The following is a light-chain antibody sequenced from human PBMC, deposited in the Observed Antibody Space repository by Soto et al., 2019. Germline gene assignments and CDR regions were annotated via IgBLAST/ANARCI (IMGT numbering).Light chain of an antibody. CDR2: GAS. V-gene: IGKV3-20*01. Sequence: EIVLTQSPGTLSLSPGERATLSCRASQSVSSSYLAWYQQKPGQAPRLLIYGASSRATGIPDRFSGSGSGTDFTLTISRPEPEDFAVYYCQQYRSSPTFGQGTRVDIK. CDR3: QQYRSSPT. J-gene: IGKJ1*01. CDR1: QSVSSSY.